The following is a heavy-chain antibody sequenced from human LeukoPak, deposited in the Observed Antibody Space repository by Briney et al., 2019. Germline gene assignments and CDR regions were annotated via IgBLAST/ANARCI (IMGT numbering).Heavy chain of an antibody. CDR2: ISSSSSYI. D-gene: IGHD3-22*01. CDR3: APRIYYYDSSGYYTHNYNWFDP. Sequence: PGGSLRLSCAVSGFTFSSYSMNWVRQAPGKGLEWVSSISSSSSYIYYADSVKGRFTISRDNAKSSLYLQMNSLRAEDTAVYYCAPRIYYYDSSGYYTHNYNWFDPWGQGTLVTVSS. V-gene: IGHV3-21*01. CDR1: GFTFSSYS. J-gene: IGHJ5*02.